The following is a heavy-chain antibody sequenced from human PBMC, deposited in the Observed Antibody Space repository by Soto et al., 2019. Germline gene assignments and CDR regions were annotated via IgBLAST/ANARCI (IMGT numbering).Heavy chain of an antibody. CDR2: IYYSGST. Sequence: SDTLSLTCTVSGGSISSYYWSWIRQPPGKGLEWIGYIYYSGSTNYNPSLKSRVTISVDTSKNQFSLKLSSVTAADTAVYYCARVGYSSTSRWFDPWGQGTLVTVSP. D-gene: IGHD6-13*01. CDR3: ARVGYSSTSRWFDP. CDR1: GGSISSYY. J-gene: IGHJ5*02. V-gene: IGHV4-59*01.